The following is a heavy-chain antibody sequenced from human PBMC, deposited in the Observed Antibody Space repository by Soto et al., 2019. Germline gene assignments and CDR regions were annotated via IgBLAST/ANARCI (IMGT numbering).Heavy chain of an antibody. D-gene: IGHD2-21*02. J-gene: IGHJ4*02. Sequence: GGSLRLSCVASGFTFSKYAMIWVRQAPGKGQEWVSGITCSGLTIEHSASVKGRFTISRDNSKNTVYLQMNSLRAEDTAIYYCAKDDVSGDGLWLVSDWGQGTPVTVS. CDR2: ITCSGLTI. V-gene: IGHV3-23*01. CDR1: GFTFSKYA. CDR3: AKDDVSGDGLWLVSD.